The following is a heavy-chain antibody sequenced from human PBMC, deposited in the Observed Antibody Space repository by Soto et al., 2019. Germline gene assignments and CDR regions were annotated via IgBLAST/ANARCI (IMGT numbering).Heavy chain of an antibody. CDR2: INPNSGGT. CDR1: GYTFTGYY. D-gene: IGHD6-19*01. CDR3: ASSSLAPGNTVAGRDYYYYGMDV. V-gene: IGHV1-2*04. Sequence: ASVKVSCKASGYTFTGYYMHWVRQAPGQGLEWMGWINPNSGGTNYAQKFQGWVTMARDTSISTAYMELSRLRSDDTAVYYCASSSLAPGNTVAGRDYYYYGMDVWGQGTTVTVS. J-gene: IGHJ6*02.